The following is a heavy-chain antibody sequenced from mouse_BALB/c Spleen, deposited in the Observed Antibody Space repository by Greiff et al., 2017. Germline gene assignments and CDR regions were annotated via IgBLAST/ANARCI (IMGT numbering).Heavy chain of an antibody. Sequence: EVKLMESGGGLVKPGGSLKLSCAASGFTFSSYAMSWVRQSPEKRLEWVAEISSGGSYTYYPDTVTGRFTISRDNAKNTLYLEMSSLRSEDTAMYYCARDAYDGGFAYWGQGTLVTVSA. J-gene: IGHJ3*01. V-gene: IGHV5-9-4*01. CDR2: ISSGGSYT. CDR1: GFTFSSYA. D-gene: IGHD2-14*01. CDR3: ARDAYDGGFAY.